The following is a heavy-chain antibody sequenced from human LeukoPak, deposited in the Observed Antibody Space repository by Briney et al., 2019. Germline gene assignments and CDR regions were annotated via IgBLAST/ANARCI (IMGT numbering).Heavy chain of an antibody. CDR1: GHHISSGFY. J-gene: IGHJ4*02. Sequence: PSETLLLTCTVSGHHISSGFYWGWLRPPPWKGVECLACLCHSGSTYYNPSLKSRVTISVDTSTNHVSLKLSSVGAADAALCCCARVRGHLGVFIGWGQGTLVTVSS. CDR3: ARVRGHLGVFIG. V-gene: IGHV4-38-2*02. CDR2: LCHSGST. D-gene: IGHD3-3*01.